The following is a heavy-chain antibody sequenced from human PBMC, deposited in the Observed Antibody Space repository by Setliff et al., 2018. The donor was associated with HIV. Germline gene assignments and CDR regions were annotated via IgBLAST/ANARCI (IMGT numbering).Heavy chain of an antibody. CDR1: GYTFSNYV. CDR3: ALGLLQSDAFDI. V-gene: IGHV1-3*01. J-gene: IGHJ3*02. CDR2: ISAGNGNT. D-gene: IGHD3-10*01. Sequence: GASVKVSCKASGYTFSNYVMQWVRQAPGQRLEWMGWISAGNGNTKYSQKFQGRVTITRDASASTAYMELSSLRSEDTAVYYCALGLLQSDAFDIWGQGTMVTVSS.